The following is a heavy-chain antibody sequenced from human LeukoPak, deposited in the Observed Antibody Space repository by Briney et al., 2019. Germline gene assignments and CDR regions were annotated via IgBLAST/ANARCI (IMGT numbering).Heavy chain of an antibody. CDR2: IKQDGSEK. D-gene: IGHD5-12*01. CDR1: GFTFSTYW. CDR3: AREGWLRFESIDY. Sequence: AGGSLRLSCAASGFTFSTYWMSWVRQAPGKGLEWVANIKQDGSEKYYVDSVKGRFTISRDNAKNSLYLQVNSLRAEDTAVYYCAREGWLRFESIDYWGQGTLVTVSS. J-gene: IGHJ4*02. V-gene: IGHV3-7*05.